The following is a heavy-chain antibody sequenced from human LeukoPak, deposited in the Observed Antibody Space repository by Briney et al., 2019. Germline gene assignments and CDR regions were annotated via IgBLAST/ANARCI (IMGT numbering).Heavy chain of an antibody. CDR3: AKGRYYGSGNNFDY. CDR2: ITGSGTT. CDR1: GFTFSNYA. V-gene: IGHV3-23*01. Sequence: GGSLRLSCAASGFTFSNYAMSWVRQAPGKGLEWVSGITGSGTTYDAVSVKGRFTISRGNSKNTLYLQMNSLRAEDTAVYYCAKGRYYGSGNNFDYWGQGTLVTVSS. D-gene: IGHD3-10*01. J-gene: IGHJ4*02.